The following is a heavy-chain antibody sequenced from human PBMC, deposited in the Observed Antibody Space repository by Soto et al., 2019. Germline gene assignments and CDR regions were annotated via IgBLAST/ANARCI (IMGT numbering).Heavy chain of an antibody. CDR3: XXGGQPIDY. CDR2: ISAYNGNT. V-gene: IGHV1-18*01. CDR1: GYTFTSYH. J-gene: IGHJ4*02. D-gene: IGHD3-16*01. Sequence: QVHLVQSGAEVKKPGASVKVSCKASGYTFTSYHINWVRQAPGQGLEWMGWISAYNGNTNYAQKLQGRDTMTTDTXXXXXXXXXXXXXXXXXXXXXXXXGGQPIDYWGQGTLVTVSS.